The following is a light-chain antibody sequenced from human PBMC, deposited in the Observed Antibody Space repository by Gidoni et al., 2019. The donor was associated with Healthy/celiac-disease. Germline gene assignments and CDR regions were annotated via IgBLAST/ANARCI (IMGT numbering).Light chain of an antibody. CDR2: AAS. CDR3: QQSYSTPQT. V-gene: IGKV1-39*01. CDR1: QSMSIY. Sequence: DIQMTQTPSSLSASVGDRVTITCRARQSMSIYLNWYQQKPWKAPKLLIYAASSLQSGVPSRFSGSGSGTDFTLPISSLQPEDFATYYFQQSYSTPQTFXXXTKVEIK. J-gene: IGKJ1*01.